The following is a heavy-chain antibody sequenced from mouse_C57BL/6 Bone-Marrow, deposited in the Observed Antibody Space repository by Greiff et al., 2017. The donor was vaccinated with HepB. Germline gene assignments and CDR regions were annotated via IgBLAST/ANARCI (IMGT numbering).Heavy chain of an antibody. D-gene: IGHD3-2*02. J-gene: IGHJ2*01. CDR1: GFNIKNTY. CDR2: IDPANGNT. CDR3: ASPDSSGYLNFDY. Sequence: QLQQSVAELVRPGASVKLSCTASGFNIKNTYMHWVKQRPEQGLEWIGRIDPANGNTKYAPKFQGKATITADTSSNTAYLQLSSLTSEDTAIYYCASPDSSGYLNFDYWGQGTTLTVSS. V-gene: IGHV14-3*01.